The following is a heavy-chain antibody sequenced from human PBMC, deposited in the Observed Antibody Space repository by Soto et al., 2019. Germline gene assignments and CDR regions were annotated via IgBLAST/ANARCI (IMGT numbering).Heavy chain of an antibody. CDR3: ARVYAYASGSYLDY. Sequence: QVQLVQSGAEAKKPGASVKVSCKASGYTFTGYYIHWVRQAPGQGLEWMGWLNPDSGGTKSAQEFQGRVTMTRDTSISTAYMELSSLTSDDTALYYCARVYAYASGSYLDYCGQGTLVTVSS. V-gene: IGHV1-2*02. CDR2: LNPDSGGT. D-gene: IGHD3-10*01. CDR1: GYTFTGYY. J-gene: IGHJ4*02.